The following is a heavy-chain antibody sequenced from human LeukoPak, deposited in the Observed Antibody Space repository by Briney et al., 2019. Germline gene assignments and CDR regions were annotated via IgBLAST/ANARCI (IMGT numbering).Heavy chain of an antibody. CDR3: ARGMSGVNLDY. D-gene: IGHD3-10*01. J-gene: IGHJ4*02. CDR2: IFYSGRT. Sequence: SETPSLTCTVSGGSISSYYWNWIRQPPGKGLEWIGYIFYSGRTNYNPSLKSRVTISVDTSKKQFSLKLSSVTAADTAVYYCARGMSGVNLDYWGQGRLVTVSS. V-gene: IGHV4-59*01. CDR1: GGSISSYY.